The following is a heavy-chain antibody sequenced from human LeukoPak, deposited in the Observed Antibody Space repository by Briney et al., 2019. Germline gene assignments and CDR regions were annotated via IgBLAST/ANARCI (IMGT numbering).Heavy chain of an antibody. V-gene: IGHV4-34*01. D-gene: IGHD3-10*01. CDR3: ARRQRTHYYGSGSYRNYYYYMGV. CDR2: INHSGST. Sequence: PSETLSLTCAVYGGSFSGYYWSWIRQPPGKGLEWIGEINHSGSTNYNPSLKSRVTISVDTSKNQFSLKLSSVTAADTAVYYCARRQRTHYYGSGSYRNYYYYMGVWGKGTTVTISS. CDR1: GGSFSGYY. J-gene: IGHJ6*03.